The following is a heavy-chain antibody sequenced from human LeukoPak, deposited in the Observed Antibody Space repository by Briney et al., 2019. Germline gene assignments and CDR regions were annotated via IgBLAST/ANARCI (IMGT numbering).Heavy chain of an antibody. J-gene: IGHJ4*02. CDR1: GDIFSSNSAV. CDR3: ARGDIAFDY. Sequence: SQTLSLTCAVSGDIFSSNSAVWNWIRQAPSRGLEWLGKTYYRSKWNKGYAISVKSRISINPDTSKNQFTLQLNSVTPEDAAVYYCARGDIAFDYWGQGILVTVSS. V-gene: IGHV6-1*01. CDR2: TYYRSKWNK. D-gene: IGHD3-9*01.